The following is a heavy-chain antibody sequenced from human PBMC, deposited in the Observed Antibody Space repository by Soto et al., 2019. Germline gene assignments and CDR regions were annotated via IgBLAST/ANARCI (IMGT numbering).Heavy chain of an antibody. J-gene: IGHJ6*02. CDR2: IIPIFGTA. Sequence: QVQLVQSGAEVKKPGSSVKVSCKASGGTFSSYAISWVRQAPGQGLEWMGGIIPIFGTANYAQKFQGRVTITADESTSTAYMELSSLRSEDTAVYYCATEGGYGDYPRYYYYGMDVWGQGTTVTVSS. D-gene: IGHD4-17*01. CDR1: GGTFSSYA. V-gene: IGHV1-69*01. CDR3: ATEGGYGDYPRYYYYGMDV.